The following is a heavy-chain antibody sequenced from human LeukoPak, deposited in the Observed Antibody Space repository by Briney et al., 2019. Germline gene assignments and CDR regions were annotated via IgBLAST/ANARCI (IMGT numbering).Heavy chain of an antibody. CDR1: GGSISSSSYY. V-gene: IGHV4-39*07. D-gene: IGHD2-8*01. CDR3: ARGFCTNGVCYVAAFDI. J-gene: IGHJ3*02. CDR2: IYYIGST. Sequence: SETLSLTCTVSGGSISSSSYYGGWIRQPPGKGLEWSGSIYYIGSTYYNPSLKSRVNISVDTSKNQFSLKLSSVTAADKAVYYCARGFCTNGVCYVAAFDIWGQGKMVTVSS.